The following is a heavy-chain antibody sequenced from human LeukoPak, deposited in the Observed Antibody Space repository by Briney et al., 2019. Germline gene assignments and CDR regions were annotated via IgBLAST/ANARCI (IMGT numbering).Heavy chain of an antibody. CDR2: INHRGST. D-gene: IGHD5-12*01. Sequence: SETLSLTCAVYGGSFSGYYWSWIRQPPGKGLEWIGEINHRGSTNYNPSLKSRVTISVDTSKNQFSLKLSSVTAADTAVYYCARGVAGYGPYDYWGQGTLVTVSS. V-gene: IGHV4-34*01. J-gene: IGHJ4*02. CDR3: ARGVAGYGPYDY. CDR1: GGSFSGYY.